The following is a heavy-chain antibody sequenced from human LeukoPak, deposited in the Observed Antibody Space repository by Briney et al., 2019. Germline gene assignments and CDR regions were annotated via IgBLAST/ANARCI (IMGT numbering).Heavy chain of an antibody. CDR1: GFTFSSYA. D-gene: IGHD3-10*01. Sequence: GRSLRLSCAASGFTFSSYAMHWVRQAPGKGLEWVAVISYDGSNKYYADSVKGRFTISRDNSKNTLYLQMNSLRAEDTAVYYCARDPRRRITMVRGGSTGQNWFDPWGQGTLVTVSS. J-gene: IGHJ5*02. V-gene: IGHV3-30-3*01. CDR3: ARDPRRRITMVRGGSTGQNWFDP. CDR2: ISYDGSNK.